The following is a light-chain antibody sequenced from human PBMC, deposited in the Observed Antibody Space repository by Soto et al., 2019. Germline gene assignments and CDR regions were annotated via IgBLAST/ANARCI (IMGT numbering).Light chain of an antibody. Sequence: DIQMTQSPSSVSASVGDRVTITCRASQGISDWLAWFQQKPGKAPKLLIYAASTLQSGVPSRFRGSGSGTEFTLTITDLQPEDFATYYCQQATSFPFSFGPGTKVDIK. CDR1: QGISDW. V-gene: IGKV1-12*01. CDR2: AAS. J-gene: IGKJ3*01. CDR3: QQATSFPFS.